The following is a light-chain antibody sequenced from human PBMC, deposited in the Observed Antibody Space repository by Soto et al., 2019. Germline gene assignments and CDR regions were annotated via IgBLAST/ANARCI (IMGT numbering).Light chain of an antibody. CDR1: QSISSH. J-gene: IGKJ1*01. V-gene: IGKV1-39*01. Sequence: DIQMTQSPSSLSASVADRVIITCRASQSISSHLNWYQQKPGKAPKLLIFAASSLQSGVPSRFRGRRSGPDFTLTISSLQPEDFATYYCQQSYSSPPTFGQGTKVDIK. CDR3: QQSYSSPPT. CDR2: AAS.